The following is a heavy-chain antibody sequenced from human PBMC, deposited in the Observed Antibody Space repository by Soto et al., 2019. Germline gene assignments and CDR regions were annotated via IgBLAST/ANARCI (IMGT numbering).Heavy chain of an antibody. J-gene: IGHJ3*02. D-gene: IGHD6-19*01. CDR1: EFTLDNYP. Sequence: EVQLVEPGGGLLQPGRSLRLSCEPSEFTLDNYPMHWVRKAPGKALGWVSGISWNSGSIGYADSVKGRFTISRDNAKNSLYLQMNSLRAEDTALYYCAKDAIAVAGTEPAFDIWGQGTMVTVSS. CDR3: AKDAIAVAGTEPAFDI. CDR2: ISWNSGSI. V-gene: IGHV3-9*01.